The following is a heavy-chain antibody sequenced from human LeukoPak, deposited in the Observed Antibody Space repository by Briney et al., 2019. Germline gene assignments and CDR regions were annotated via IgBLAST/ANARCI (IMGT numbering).Heavy chain of an antibody. CDR3: LRDLNWSLDQ. Sequence: GGSLRLSCAASGFTFSNYMMHWVRHAPGKGLVWVSRIKSDGISITYADSVKGRFTISRDNAKNTLYLQMNSLRAEDTAVYYCLRDLNWSLDQWGQGTLVTVSS. V-gene: IGHV3-74*01. D-gene: IGHD1-20*01. J-gene: IGHJ4*02. CDR1: GFTFSNYM. CDR2: IKSDGISI.